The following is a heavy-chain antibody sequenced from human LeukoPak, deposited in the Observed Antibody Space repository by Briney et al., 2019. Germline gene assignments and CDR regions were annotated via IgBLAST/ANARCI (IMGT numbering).Heavy chain of an antibody. Sequence: PGGSLRLSCAASGFTFSSYAMSCVRQPPGKRLEWVSSISGSGGSTYYADSVKGRFTISRDNSKNTLYLQMNSLRAEDTAVYYCAKSLDTMVRGVTIDYWGQGTLVTVSS. CDR3: AKSLDTMVRGVTIDY. J-gene: IGHJ4*02. D-gene: IGHD3-10*01. V-gene: IGHV3-23*01. CDR1: GFTFSSYA. CDR2: ISGSGGST.